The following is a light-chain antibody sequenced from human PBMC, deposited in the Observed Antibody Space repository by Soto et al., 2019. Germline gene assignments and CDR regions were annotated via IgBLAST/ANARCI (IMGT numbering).Light chain of an antibody. V-gene: IGLV2-14*03. CDR1: SSDVGGYNY. CDR2: DVS. CDR3: SSYTSTNTVV. Sequence: QSALTQPASVSGSPGQSITISCTGTSSDVGGYNYVSWYQQHPGKAPKLMIYDVSNWPSGVSNRFSGSKSGNTASLTISGLQAEDEAEYYCSSYTSTNTVVFGGGTKLTVL. J-gene: IGLJ2*01.